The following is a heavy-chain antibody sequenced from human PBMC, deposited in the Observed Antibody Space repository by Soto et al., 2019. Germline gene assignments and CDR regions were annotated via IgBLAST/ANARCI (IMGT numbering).Heavy chain of an antibody. V-gene: IGHV1-69*13. CDR2: LSPIFGTA. Sequence: GASVKVSCKASGGTFSSYAISWVRQAPGQGLEWMGGLSPIFGTANYAQKFQGRVTITADESTSTAYMELSSLRSEDTAVYYCAKDSLPGIAVAGDYYYGMDVWGQGTTGTVSS. D-gene: IGHD6-19*01. J-gene: IGHJ6*02. CDR1: GGTFSSYA. CDR3: AKDSLPGIAVAGDYYYGMDV.